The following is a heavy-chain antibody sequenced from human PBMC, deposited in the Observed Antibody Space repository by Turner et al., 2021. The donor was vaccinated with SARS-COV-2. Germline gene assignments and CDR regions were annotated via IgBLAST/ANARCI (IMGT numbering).Heavy chain of an antibody. J-gene: IGHJ6*02. CDR2: FYKIGSI. V-gene: IGHV4-59*08. Sequence: QVQLHESGPGLVRPSEPLSLTRTVPGGPISSNSWSWIRQSPGRGLEWIGYFYKIGSIDYNPTLRSRVTISVDTSKNQLSLNLISMTAADTAVYYCARHQGSTSGYDHGMNVWGQGTAVIVSS. D-gene: IGHD1-1*01. CDR3: ARHQGSTSGYDHGMNV. CDR1: GGPISSNS.